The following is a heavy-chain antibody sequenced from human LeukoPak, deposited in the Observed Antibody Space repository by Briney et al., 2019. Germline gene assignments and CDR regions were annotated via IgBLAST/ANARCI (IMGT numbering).Heavy chain of an antibody. V-gene: IGHV3-48*02. D-gene: IGHD5-24*01. Sequence: GGSLRLSCAASGFTFSSYSMNWVRQAPGKGLEWVSYISSSSTIYYADSVKGRFTISRDNAKNSLYLQMNSLRDEDTAVYYCARARRDGYNLFDYWGQGTLVTVSS. CDR2: ISSSSTI. CDR3: ARARRDGYNLFDY. CDR1: GFTFSSYS. J-gene: IGHJ4*02.